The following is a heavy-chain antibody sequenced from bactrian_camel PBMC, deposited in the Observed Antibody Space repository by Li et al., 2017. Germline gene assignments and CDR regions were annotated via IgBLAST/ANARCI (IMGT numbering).Heavy chain of an antibody. CDR2: TYLPGGNT. CDR1: VYSVNRHC. J-gene: IGHJ4*01. D-gene: IGHD6*01. Sequence: HVQLVESGGGSVQAGGSLTLSCAFSVYSVNRHCMGWFRQAPGKEREGVATTYLPGGNTQYRDSVQGRFTNSRDRTSNTLYLQMYNLGPEDTGVYYCAADLRLPVMSSSWVIDYNHWNQGTQVTVS. V-gene: IGHV3S1*01. CDR3: AADLRLPVMSSSWVIDYNH.